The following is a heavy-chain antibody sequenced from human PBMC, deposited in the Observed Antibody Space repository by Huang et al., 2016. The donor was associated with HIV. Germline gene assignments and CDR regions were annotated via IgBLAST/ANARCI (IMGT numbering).Heavy chain of an antibody. V-gene: IGHV4-30-4*08. D-gene: IGHD3-10*01. CDR1: GASISSGAYY. J-gene: IGHJ6*03. CDR3: ARAPPMVRGILHYYSYMDV. Sequence: VQLQESGPGLVKPSQTLSLTCTVSGASISSGAYYWSWIRQPPGKGLEWIGYVFYSGSNYDTPSLMSRSSMSVDTAKNQFSLKLRSVTVADTAVYYCARAPPMVRGILHYYSYMDVWGKGTTVTVSS. CDR2: VFYSGSN.